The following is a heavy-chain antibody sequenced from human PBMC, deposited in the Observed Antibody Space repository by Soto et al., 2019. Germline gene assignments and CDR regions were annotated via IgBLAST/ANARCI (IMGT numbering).Heavy chain of an antibody. Sequence: PGGSLRLSCAASGFTFSSYAMTWVRQAPGKGLEWVSVISGSGGSTQYADSVQGRFSISRDNSKNTLYLQMDSLGAEDTALYYCAKVIVVIAAAGDYFDSWGQGTLVTVSS. CDR1: GFTFSSYA. V-gene: IGHV3-23*01. D-gene: IGHD2-15*01. CDR2: ISGSGGST. CDR3: AKVIVVIAAAGDYFDS. J-gene: IGHJ4*02.